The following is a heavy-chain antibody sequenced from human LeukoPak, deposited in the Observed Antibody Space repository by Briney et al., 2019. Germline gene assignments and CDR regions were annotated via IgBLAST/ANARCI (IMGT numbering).Heavy chain of an antibody. Sequence: ASVKVSCKASGYTFTSYYMHWVRQAPGQGLEWMGSINPNSGGTNYAQKFQGRVTMTRDTSISTAYMELSRLRSDDTAVYYCARDMPGVIVVVTENWFDPWVQGTLVTVSS. D-gene: IGHD3-22*01. CDR1: GYTFTSYY. CDR2: INPNSGGT. V-gene: IGHV1-2*02. CDR3: ARDMPGVIVVVTENWFDP. J-gene: IGHJ5*02.